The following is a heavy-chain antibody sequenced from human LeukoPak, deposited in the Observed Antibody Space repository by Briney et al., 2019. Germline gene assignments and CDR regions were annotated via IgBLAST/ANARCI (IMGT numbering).Heavy chain of an antibody. Sequence: PGGSLRLSCAASGFTFSSYGMTWVRQAPGKGLEWVSAISRGVGGTYYADSVQGRFTISRDNSKNTLFLQMNSLRAEDTAVYYCAKLGSSTTWRYFHYWGQGTLVTVSS. CDR1: GFTFSSYG. V-gene: IGHV3-23*01. J-gene: IGHJ4*02. CDR2: ISRGVGGT. CDR3: AKLGSSTTWRYFHY. D-gene: IGHD6-13*01.